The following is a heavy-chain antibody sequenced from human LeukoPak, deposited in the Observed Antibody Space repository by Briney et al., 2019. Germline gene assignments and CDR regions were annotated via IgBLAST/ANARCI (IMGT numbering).Heavy chain of an antibody. CDR2: ISGSGGST. J-gene: IGHJ1*01. CDR3: AKVVGDFVGVVAATGCGFQH. V-gene: IGHV3-23*01. CDR1: GFTFSSYA. Sequence: GGFLRLSCAASGFTFSSYAMSWVRQAPGKGLEWVSAISGSGGSTYYADSVKGRFTISRDNSKNTLCLQMNSLRAEDTAVYYCAKVVGDFVGVVAATGCGFQHWGQGTLVTVSS. D-gene: IGHD2-15*01.